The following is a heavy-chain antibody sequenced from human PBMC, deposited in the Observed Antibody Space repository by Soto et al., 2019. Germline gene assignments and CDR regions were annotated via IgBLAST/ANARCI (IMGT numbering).Heavy chain of an antibody. V-gene: IGHV5-51*01. CDR1: GYSFSTYW. J-gene: IGHJ4*02. D-gene: IGHD4-17*01. CDR2: IYPGDSTT. Sequence: GESLKISCKGSGYSFSTYWIAWVRQMPGKGLEWMGIIYPGDSTTRYSPSFQGQVTISADKSITTAYLQWSSLKASDTAIYYCARPTGETYGLTTAYYFDYWGQGTLVTVSA. CDR3: ARPTGETYGLTTAYYFDY.